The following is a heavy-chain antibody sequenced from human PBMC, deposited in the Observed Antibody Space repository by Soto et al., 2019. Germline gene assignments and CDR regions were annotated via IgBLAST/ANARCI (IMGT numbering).Heavy chain of an antibody. CDR1: GFTFSSYG. Sequence: PGGSLRLSCAASGFTFSSYGMHWVRQAPGKGLEWVAVISYDGSNKYYADSVKGRFTISRDNSKNTLYLQMNSLRAEDTAVYYCAKDRLHNSGYELSVGPDYWGQGTLVTVSS. CDR2: ISYDGSNK. V-gene: IGHV3-30*18. CDR3: AKDRLHNSGYELSVGPDY. J-gene: IGHJ4*02. D-gene: IGHD5-12*01.